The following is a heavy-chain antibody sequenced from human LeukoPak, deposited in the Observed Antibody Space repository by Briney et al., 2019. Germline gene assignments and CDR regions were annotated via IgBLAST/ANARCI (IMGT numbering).Heavy chain of an antibody. Sequence: ASVKVSCKASGYTFTNFGISWVRQAPGQGLEWMGWISAYNGNTNYAQKLQGRVTVTTDTSTSTAYMELRSLRSDDTAVYYCARIAAAGTTDYWGQGTLVTVSS. D-gene: IGHD6-13*01. CDR1: GYTFTNFG. J-gene: IGHJ4*02. CDR2: ISAYNGNT. V-gene: IGHV1-18*01. CDR3: ARIAAAGTTDY.